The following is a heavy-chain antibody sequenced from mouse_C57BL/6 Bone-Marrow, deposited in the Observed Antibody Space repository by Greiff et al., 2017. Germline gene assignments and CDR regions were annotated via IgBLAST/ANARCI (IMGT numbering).Heavy chain of an antibody. V-gene: IGHV5-16*01. J-gene: IGHJ4*01. CDR2: INYDGSST. D-gene: IGHD1-1*01. CDR1: GFTFSDYY. CDR3: AREGSSLYAMDY. Sequence: DVHLVESEGGLVQPGSSMKLSCTASGFTFSDYYMAWVRQVPEKGLEWVANINYDGSSTYYLDSLKSRFIISRDNAKNILYLQMSSLKSEDTATYYCAREGSSLYAMDYWGQGTSVTGSS.